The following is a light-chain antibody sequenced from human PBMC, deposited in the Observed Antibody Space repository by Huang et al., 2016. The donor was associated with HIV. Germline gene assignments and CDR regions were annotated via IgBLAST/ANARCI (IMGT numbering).Light chain of an antibody. CDR3: MQGLQSWT. V-gene: IGKV2-28*01. CDR1: QSLLHSNGHNY. Sequence: IVMVQSPVYLSVTPGEAASTTCRSSQSLLHSNGHNYLDWYRQKPGPSPQRLIDLAATRAAGVPDRCSGSGSGTDFTLKINRVEADDVGVYYCMQGLQSWTFGQGTKVEI. J-gene: IGKJ1*01. CDR2: LAA.